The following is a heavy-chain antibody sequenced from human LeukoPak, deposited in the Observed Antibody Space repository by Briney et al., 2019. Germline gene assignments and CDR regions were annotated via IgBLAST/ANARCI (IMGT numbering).Heavy chain of an antibody. D-gene: IGHD3-9*01. CDR2: INPIFGTA. J-gene: IGHJ4*02. CDR3: ARGGLTYYDILTGYQYYFDY. CDR1: GGTSSSYA. V-gene: IGHV1-69*13. Sequence: ASVKVSCKASGGTSSSYAISWVRQAPGQGLEWMGGINPIFGTANYAQKFEGRVTITADESTSTAYMELSSLRSEDTAVYYRARGGLTYYDILTGYQYYFDYWGQGTLVTVST.